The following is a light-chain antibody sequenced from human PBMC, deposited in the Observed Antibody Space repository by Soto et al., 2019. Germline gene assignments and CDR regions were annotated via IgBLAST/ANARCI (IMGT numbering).Light chain of an antibody. Sequence: QSALTQPASVSGSPGQSITIPCTGTSSDVGGYNYVSWYQQHPGRAPKLVIYKFSDRPSGVSSRFSASKSGNTASLTISGLQAEDEADYYCSSYSTATSPQWVFGGGTKVTVL. CDR3: SSYSTATSPQWV. J-gene: IGLJ3*02. V-gene: IGLV2-14*01. CDR1: SSDVGGYNY. CDR2: KFS.